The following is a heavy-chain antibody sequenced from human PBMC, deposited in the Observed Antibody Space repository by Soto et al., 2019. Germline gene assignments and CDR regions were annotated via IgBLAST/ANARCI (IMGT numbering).Heavy chain of an antibody. Sequence: GESLKISCAASGFTFSSYWMHWVRQAPGKGLVWVSRINSDGSSTSYADSVKGRFTISRDNAKNTLYLQMNSLRAEDTAVYYCARDPWNIVATLYAFDIWGQGTMVTVSS. CDR1: GFTFSSYW. CDR3: ARDPWNIVATLYAFDI. J-gene: IGHJ3*02. V-gene: IGHV3-74*01. D-gene: IGHD5-12*01. CDR2: INSDGSST.